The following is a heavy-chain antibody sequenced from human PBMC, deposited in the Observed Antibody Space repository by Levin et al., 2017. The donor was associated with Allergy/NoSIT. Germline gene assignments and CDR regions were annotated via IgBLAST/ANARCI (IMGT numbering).Heavy chain of an antibody. J-gene: IGHJ4*02. D-gene: IGHD3-16*02. CDR3: AKDSGFITFGGAIVARGYFDF. CDR2: ITGSGGNT. V-gene: IGHV3-23*01. CDR1: GFTFSNYA. Sequence: QSGGSLRLSCTASGFTFSNYAINWVRQAPGKGLEWVSAITGSGGNTYYSDSVKGRFTISRDNSKNTLYLQMNSLRAEDTAVYYCAKDSGFITFGGAIVARGYFDFWGQGTLVTVSS.